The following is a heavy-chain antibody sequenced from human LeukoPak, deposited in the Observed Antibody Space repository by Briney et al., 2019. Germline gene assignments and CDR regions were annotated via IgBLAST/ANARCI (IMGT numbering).Heavy chain of an antibody. J-gene: IGHJ4*02. CDR2: IYYTGTT. D-gene: IGHD5-12*01. V-gene: IGHV4-39*07. Sequence: KSSETLSLTCAVSGGSISSSSYYWGWIRQPPGKRLEWIGSIYYTGTTYYNPSLKSRVTISLDTSKTHFSLRLNSVTAADTAVYYCAREIPGGIVATISLYYFDSWGQGTLVTVSS. CDR3: AREIPGGIVATISLYYFDS. CDR1: GGSISSSSYY.